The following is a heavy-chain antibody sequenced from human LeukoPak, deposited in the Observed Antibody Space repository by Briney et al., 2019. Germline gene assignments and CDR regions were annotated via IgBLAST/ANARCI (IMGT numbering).Heavy chain of an antibody. D-gene: IGHD2-2*01. J-gene: IGHJ4*02. Sequence: ASVKVSCKASGYTFTSYGISWVRQAPGQGLEWMGWISAYNGNTNYAQKLQGRVTMTTDTSTSTAYMELRSLRSDDAAVYYCARDIGAGSTSFIPADYWGQGTLVTVSS. CDR1: GYTFTSYG. V-gene: IGHV1-18*01. CDR3: ARDIGAGSTSFIPADY. CDR2: ISAYNGNT.